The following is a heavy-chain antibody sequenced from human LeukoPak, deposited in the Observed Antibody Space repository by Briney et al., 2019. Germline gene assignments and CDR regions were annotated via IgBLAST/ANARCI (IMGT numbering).Heavy chain of an antibody. CDR3: ARDYGLGIAAFYDP. J-gene: IGHJ5*02. Sequence: ASVKVSCKASGYTFTGYYMHWVRQAPGQGLEWMGWINPNSGGTNYAQKFQGRVTMTRDTSISTAYMELSRLRSDDTAVYYCARDYGLGIAAFYDPWGQGTLVTVSS. D-gene: IGHD6-25*01. V-gene: IGHV1-2*02. CDR1: GYTFTGYY. CDR2: INPNSGGT.